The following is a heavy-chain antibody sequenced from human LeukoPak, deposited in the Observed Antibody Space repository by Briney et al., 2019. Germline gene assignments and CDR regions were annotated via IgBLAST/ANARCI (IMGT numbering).Heavy chain of an antibody. CDR1: GYTFTGYY. V-gene: IGHV1-2*02. J-gene: IGHJ5*02. D-gene: IGHD6-13*01. CDR3: ARARQQLVWANWFDP. Sequence: ASVKVSCKASGYTFTGYYMHWVRQAPGQGLEWMGWINPNSGGTNYAQKFQGRVTMTRDTSISTAYMELRSLRSDDTAVYYCARARQQLVWANWFDPWGQGTLVTVSS. CDR2: INPNSGGT.